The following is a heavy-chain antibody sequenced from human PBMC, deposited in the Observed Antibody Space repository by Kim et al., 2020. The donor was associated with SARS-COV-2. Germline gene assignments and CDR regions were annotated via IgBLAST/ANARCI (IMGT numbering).Heavy chain of an antibody. J-gene: IGHJ4*02. Sequence: GGSLRLSCAASGFTFSNAWMSWVRQAPGKGLEWVGRIKSKTDGGTTDYAAPVKGRFTISRDDSKNTLYLQMNSLKTEDTAVYYCTTDRPFYYYGSGSYGGGGVYWGQGTLVTVSS. CDR2: IKSKTDGGTT. CDR3: TTDRPFYYYGSGSYGGGGVY. V-gene: IGHV3-15*01. CDR1: GFTFSNAW. D-gene: IGHD3-10*01.